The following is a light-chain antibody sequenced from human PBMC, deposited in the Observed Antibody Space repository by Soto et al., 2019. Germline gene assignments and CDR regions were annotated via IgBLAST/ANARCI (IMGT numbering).Light chain of an antibody. CDR1: SSDVGGYNY. Sequence: QSALTQPASVSGSPGQSITVSCTGTSSDVGGYNYVSWYQQHPGKAPKLMIYEVSYRPSGVSNRFSGSKSGNTASLTISGLQAEDEADYYCSSYKGSSTLVFGGGTKVTVL. CDR3: SSYKGSSTLV. V-gene: IGLV2-14*01. CDR2: EVS. J-gene: IGLJ2*01.